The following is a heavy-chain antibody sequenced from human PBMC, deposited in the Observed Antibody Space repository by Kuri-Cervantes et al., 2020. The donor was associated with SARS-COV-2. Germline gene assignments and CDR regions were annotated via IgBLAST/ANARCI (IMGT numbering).Heavy chain of an antibody. CDR2: IYHSGST. V-gene: IGHV4-39*07. J-gene: IGHJ4*02. CDR3: ARGRSPGY. CDR1: GGPISSSSYY. Sequence: GSLRLSCTVSGGPISSSSYYWGWIRQPPGKGLEWIGEIYHSGSTNYNPSLKSRVTISVDKSKNQFSLKLSSVTAADTAVYYCARGRSPGYWGQGTLVTVSS.